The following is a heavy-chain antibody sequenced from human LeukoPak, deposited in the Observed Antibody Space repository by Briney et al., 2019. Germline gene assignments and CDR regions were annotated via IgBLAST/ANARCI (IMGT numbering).Heavy chain of an antibody. D-gene: IGHD3-22*01. Sequence: PSQTLSLTCTVSGYSISSGYYWGWIRQPPGKGLEWIGNIYHSGSTYYNASLKSRVTISIDTSKNQFSLKLSSVTAADTAVNYCARGVTMIGRLRFDPWGQGTLVTVSS. CDR2: IYHSGST. CDR1: GYSISSGYY. V-gene: IGHV4-38-2*02. CDR3: ARGVTMIGRLRFDP. J-gene: IGHJ5*02.